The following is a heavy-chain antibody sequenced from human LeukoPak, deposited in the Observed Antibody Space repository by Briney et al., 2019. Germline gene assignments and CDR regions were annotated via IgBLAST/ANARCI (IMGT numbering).Heavy chain of an antibody. CDR3: ARRPVRGAMVRGAYYFDY. CDR2: IYYSGST. J-gene: IGHJ4*02. Sequence: SETLSLTCTVSGGSISSSSYYWGWIRQPPGKGLEWIGSIYYSGSTYYNPSLKSRVTISVDTSKNQFSLKLSSVTAADTAVYYCARRPVRGAMVRGAYYFDYWGQGTLVTVSS. V-gene: IGHV4-39*01. D-gene: IGHD3-10*01. CDR1: GGSISSSSYY.